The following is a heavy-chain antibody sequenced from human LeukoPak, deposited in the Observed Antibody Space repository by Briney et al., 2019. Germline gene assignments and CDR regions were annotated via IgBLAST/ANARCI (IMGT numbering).Heavy chain of an antibody. V-gene: IGHV4-34*01. Sequence: SETLSLTCAVYGGSFSGYYWSWIRQPPGKGLEWIGEINHSGSTNYNPSLKSRVTISVDTSKNQLSLKLSSVTAADTAVYYCARDPPYGSGGDWGQGTLVTVSS. J-gene: IGHJ4*02. CDR3: ARDPPYGSGGD. CDR1: GGSFSGYY. CDR2: INHSGST. D-gene: IGHD3-10*01.